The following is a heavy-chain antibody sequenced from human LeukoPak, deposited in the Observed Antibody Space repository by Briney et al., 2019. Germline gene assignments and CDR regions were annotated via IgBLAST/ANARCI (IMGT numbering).Heavy chain of an antibody. Sequence: GGSLRLSCAASGFTFDDYAMHWVRQAPGKGLEWVSGISWNSGSIGYADSVKGRFTISRDNAENSLYLQMNSLRAEDTALYYCAKDHLGYCSGGSCQSFDYWGQGTLVTVSS. D-gene: IGHD2-15*01. J-gene: IGHJ4*02. V-gene: IGHV3-9*01. CDR1: GFTFDDYA. CDR3: AKDHLGYCSGGSCQSFDY. CDR2: ISWNSGSI.